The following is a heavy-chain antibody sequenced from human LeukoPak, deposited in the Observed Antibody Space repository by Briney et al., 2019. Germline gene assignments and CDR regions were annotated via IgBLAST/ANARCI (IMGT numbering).Heavy chain of an antibody. CDR2: ISAYNGNT. V-gene: IGHV1-18*01. Sequence: ASVKVSCKASGYTFTSYGISWVRQAPGQGLEWMGWISAYNGNTNYAQKLQGRVTMTTDTSTSTAYMELRSLGSDDTAVYYCVLDYYDSSGPDYWGQGTLVTVSS. CDR1: GYTFTSYG. D-gene: IGHD3-22*01. J-gene: IGHJ4*02. CDR3: VLDYYDSSGPDY.